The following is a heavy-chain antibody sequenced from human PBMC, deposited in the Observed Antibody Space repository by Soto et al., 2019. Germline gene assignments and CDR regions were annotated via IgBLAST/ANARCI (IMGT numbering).Heavy chain of an antibody. V-gene: IGHV3-23*01. CDR2: ISGSGDTT. CDR3: ARSYSSGWEFDY. D-gene: IGHD6-19*01. Sequence: PGGSLRLSCAASGLTFASYAMSWVRQAPGKGLEWVSAISGSGDTTYHADSVKGRFTVSRDNAQNSLSLKLNSLRVEDTAVYYCARSYSSGWEFDYWGQGTQVTVSS. CDR1: GLTFASYA. J-gene: IGHJ4*02.